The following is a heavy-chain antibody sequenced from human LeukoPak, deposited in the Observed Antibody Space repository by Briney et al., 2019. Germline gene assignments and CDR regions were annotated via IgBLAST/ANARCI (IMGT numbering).Heavy chain of an antibody. D-gene: IGHD2-21*02. Sequence: ASVKVSCKATGYMFTSYSIHWVRQAPGQGLEWMGVINPSGGSTRYAQSFQGRVTMTRDTSISTAYMDLSSLRSEDTAVYYCARDKTDYCGGDCYVDAFDIWGQGTMVTVSS. CDR1: GYMFTSYS. V-gene: IGHV1-46*01. CDR3: ARDKTDYCGGDCYVDAFDI. J-gene: IGHJ3*02. CDR2: INPSGGST.